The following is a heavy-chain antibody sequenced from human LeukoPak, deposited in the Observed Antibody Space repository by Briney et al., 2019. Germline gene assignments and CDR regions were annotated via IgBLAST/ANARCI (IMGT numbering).Heavy chain of an antibody. V-gene: IGHV3-23*01. CDR2: ISGSGGST. D-gene: IGHD1-26*01. Sequence: GGSLRLSCAVSGFTFSSYAMSWVRQAPGKGLEWVSAISGSGGSTYYADSVKGRFTISRDNSKNTLYLQMNSLRAEDTAVYYCAKGSGSYYGNNWFDPWGQGTLVTVSS. CDR1: GFTFSSYA. CDR3: AKGSGSYYGNNWFDP. J-gene: IGHJ5*02.